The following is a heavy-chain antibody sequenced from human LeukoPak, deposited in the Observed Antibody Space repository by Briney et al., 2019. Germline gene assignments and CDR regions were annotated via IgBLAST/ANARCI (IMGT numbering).Heavy chain of an antibody. CDR1: GFTFSSYG. CDR3: ARDRSDSSGYYVP. D-gene: IGHD3-22*01. CDR2: ISYDGSNK. J-gene: IGHJ5*02. V-gene: IGHV3-30*03. Sequence: GGSLRLSCAASGFTFSSYGMHWVRQAPGKGLEWVAVISYDGSNKYYADSVKGRFTISRDNSKNTLYLQMNSLRAEDTAVYYCARDRSDSSGYYVPWGQGTLVTVSS.